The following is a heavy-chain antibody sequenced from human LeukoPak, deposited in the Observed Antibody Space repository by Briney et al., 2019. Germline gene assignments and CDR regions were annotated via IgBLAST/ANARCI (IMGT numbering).Heavy chain of an antibody. CDR3: ARVGPLDIYADTLGEYWFDP. D-gene: IGHD3-16*01. J-gene: IGHJ5*02. CDR2: IYYSGST. Sequence: SETLSLTCTVSGGSISSYYWSWIRQPPGKGLEWIGYIYYSGSTNYNPSLKSRVTISVDTSKNQFSLKLSSVTAADTAVYYCARVGPLDIYADTLGEYWFDPWGQGTLVTVTS. CDR1: GGSISSYY. V-gene: IGHV4-59*01.